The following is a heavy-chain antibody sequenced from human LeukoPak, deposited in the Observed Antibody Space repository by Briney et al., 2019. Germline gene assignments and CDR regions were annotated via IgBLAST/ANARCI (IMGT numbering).Heavy chain of an antibody. J-gene: IGHJ4*02. CDR2: ISSSSSYI. V-gene: IGHV3-21*01. CDR1: GFTFSTYG. Sequence: GGSLRLSCAASGFTFSTYGMNWVRQAPGKGLEWVSSISSSSSYIYYAHSVKGRFTLSRDNAKNSLYLQLNSLRAEDTAVYYCARVGCSSTNCYDFDYWGQGTLVTASS. CDR3: ARVGCSSTNCYDFDY. D-gene: IGHD2-2*01.